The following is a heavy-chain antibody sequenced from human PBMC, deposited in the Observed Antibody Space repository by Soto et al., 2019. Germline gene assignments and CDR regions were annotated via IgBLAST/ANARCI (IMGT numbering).Heavy chain of an antibody. D-gene: IGHD5-12*01. Sequence: QVQLAQSGAEVKKPGASVKVSCKASGYTFTSYGISWVRQAPGQGLEWMGRISAYNGNTNYAQKLLGRGTMTTDTSTSAAYMELRSLRSDDTAVYYCARDFRRVVATIRDWGRGTLVTVSS. CDR2: ISAYNGNT. J-gene: IGHJ4*02. V-gene: IGHV1-18*01. CDR3: ARDFRRVVATIRD. CDR1: GYTFTSYG.